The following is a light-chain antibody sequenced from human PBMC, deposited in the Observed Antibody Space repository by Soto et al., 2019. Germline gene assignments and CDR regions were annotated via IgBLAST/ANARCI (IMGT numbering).Light chain of an antibody. CDR2: WAS. CDR1: QSVLYSSNNKNY. CDR3: QQYYSSPRT. Sequence: IVMTQSPDSLAVSLGESATINCKSSQSVLYSSNNKNYLAWYQQKPGQPPKLLIYWASTRESGVPDRFSGSGSGTDFTLTISSLQAEDVAVYYCQQYYSSPRTFGGGTKVDIK. J-gene: IGKJ4*01. V-gene: IGKV4-1*01.